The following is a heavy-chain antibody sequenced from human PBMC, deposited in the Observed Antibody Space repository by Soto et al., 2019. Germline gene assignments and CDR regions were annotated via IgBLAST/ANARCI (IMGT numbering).Heavy chain of an antibody. Sequence: QITLKESGPTLVKPTQTLTLTCAFSGLSLSTSGVGVGWIRQPPGKALEWLEYIYWDDDKGYSPSLKSRLTITKDTTKNQVVLTMTNMDPVDTATYYCAHRLTSAWGNSWDNWGQGTLVTVSS. CDR3: AHRLTSAWGNSWDN. J-gene: IGHJ4*02. CDR1: GLSLSTSGVG. D-gene: IGHD6-13*01. V-gene: IGHV2-5*02. CDR2: IYWDDDK.